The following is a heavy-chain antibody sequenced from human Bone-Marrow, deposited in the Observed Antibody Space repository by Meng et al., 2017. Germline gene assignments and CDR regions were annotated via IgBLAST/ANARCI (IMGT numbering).Heavy chain of an antibody. CDR3: ARDEDISAAGKLFGDY. D-gene: IGHD6-13*01. J-gene: IGHJ4*02. CDR1: GYTFTGYY. CDR2: INPNSGGT. Sequence: QVQVVQRGAEVKKPGASVKVSCKASGYTFTGYYMHWVRQAPGQGLEWMGRINPNSGGTNYAQKFQGRVTMTRDTSISTAYMELSGLRSDDTAMYYCARDEDISAAGKLFGDYWGQGTLVTVSS. V-gene: IGHV1-2*06.